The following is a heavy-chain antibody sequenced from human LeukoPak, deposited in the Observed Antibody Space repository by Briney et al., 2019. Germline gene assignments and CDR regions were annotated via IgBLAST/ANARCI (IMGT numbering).Heavy chain of an antibody. CDR1: GLTFSTSG. J-gene: IGHJ4*02. Sequence: GGSLRLSYTASGLTFSTSGFNWVRQAPGKGLEWVASIGPTGSDRYHADSIKGRFTISRDNANNFLYLQMNSLRAEDTAAYYCATETNGRHYDYWGQGTLLTVSS. D-gene: IGHD1-14*01. CDR3: ATETNGRHYDY. V-gene: IGHV3-21*06. CDR2: IGPTGSDR.